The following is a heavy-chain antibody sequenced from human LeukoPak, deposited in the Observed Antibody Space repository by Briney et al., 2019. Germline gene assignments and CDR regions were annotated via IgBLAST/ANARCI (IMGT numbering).Heavy chain of an antibody. CDR1: GFTFSSYS. V-gene: IGHV3-21*04. CDR3: AREAPDSGSYDY. Sequence: GGSLRLSCAASGFTFSSYSMNWVRQAPGKGLEWVSSISSSSSYIYYAGSVKGRFTISRDNAKNSLYLQMNSLRAEDTASYHCAREAPDSGSYDYWGQGTLVTVSS. D-gene: IGHD3-10*01. CDR2: ISSSSSYI. J-gene: IGHJ4*02.